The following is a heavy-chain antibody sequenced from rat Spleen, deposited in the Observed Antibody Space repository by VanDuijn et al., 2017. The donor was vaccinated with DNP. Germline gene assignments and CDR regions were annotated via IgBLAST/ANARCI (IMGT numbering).Heavy chain of an antibody. Sequence: EVQLVESGGGLVHPGRSMKVSCAASGFTFSKYGMAWVRQAPKTGLEWVAYISTDGGSTYYRDTVKGRLTISRDNANRILFLQMDSLRSEDTATYYCASRPPPTRGPFDYWGQGIMVTVSS. D-gene: IGHD1-4*01. V-gene: IGHV5-25*01. CDR2: ISTDGGST. CDR3: ASRPPPTRGPFDY. J-gene: IGHJ2*01. CDR1: GFTFSKYG.